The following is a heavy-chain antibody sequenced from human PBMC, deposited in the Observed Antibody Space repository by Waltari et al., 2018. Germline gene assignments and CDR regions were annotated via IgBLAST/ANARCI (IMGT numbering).Heavy chain of an antibody. V-gene: IGHV3-23*03. D-gene: IGHD5-12*01. CDR3: AREGVATPGAFDV. CDR2: IYSGGGST. CDR1: GFIFSNYG. J-gene: IGHJ3*01. Sequence: DVQLLESGGGLVQPGGSLRLSCAASGFIFSNYGMNWVRQAPGKGLECVSVIYSGGGSTFYADSVKGRFTISRDNSKNTVHVQLNSLRVEDTAVYYCAREGVATPGAFDVWGQGTKVIVS.